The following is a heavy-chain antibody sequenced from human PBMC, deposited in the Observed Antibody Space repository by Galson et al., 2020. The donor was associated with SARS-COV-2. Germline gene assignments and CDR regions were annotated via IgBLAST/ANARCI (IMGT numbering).Heavy chain of an antibody. CDR3: ATDGYYYVRGAKRNCMDV. Sequence: GESLKISCAVSGFSSTEYGMSWVRQAPGRGLEWVSNMGPDGSVLYYADSVKGRFTISRDNPNNSLYLQMNSLRAEDTAVYYCATDGYYYVRGAKRNCMDVWDKGTTVIVSS. D-gene: IGHD3-10*02. V-gene: IGHV3-7*01. CDR1: GFSSTEYG. J-gene: IGHJ6*03. CDR2: MGPDGSVL.